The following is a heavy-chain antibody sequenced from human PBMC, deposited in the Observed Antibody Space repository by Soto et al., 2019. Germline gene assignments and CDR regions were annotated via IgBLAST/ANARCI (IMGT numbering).Heavy chain of an antibody. J-gene: IGHJ4*02. V-gene: IGHV4-59*08. CDR1: GGSISSYY. D-gene: IGHD3-10*01. CDR2: IYYSGSS. CDR3: ASWVDGSGNYTH. Sequence: SETLSLTCTVSGGSISSYYWSWIRQPLGKGLEWIGYIYYSGSSNYNPSLKGRVTISVDTSKNQFSLKLSSVTAADTAVYYCASWVDGSGNYTHWGQGTLVTSPQ.